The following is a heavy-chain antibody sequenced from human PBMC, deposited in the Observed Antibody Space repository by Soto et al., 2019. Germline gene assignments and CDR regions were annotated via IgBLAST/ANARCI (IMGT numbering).Heavy chain of an antibody. D-gene: IGHD3-10*01. V-gene: IGHV4-31*03. CDR2: IYYSGSS. CDR1: GDSISSSGYY. Sequence: SETLSLTCSVSGDSISSSGYYWSWIRQRPGKGLEWIGNIYYSGSSYNNPSLKSRVTISVNTSKNQFSLNLRSVTAADTAVYYCARDSDYYSSGSFDYWGQGTLVNVSS. CDR3: ARDSDYYSSGSFDY. J-gene: IGHJ4*02.